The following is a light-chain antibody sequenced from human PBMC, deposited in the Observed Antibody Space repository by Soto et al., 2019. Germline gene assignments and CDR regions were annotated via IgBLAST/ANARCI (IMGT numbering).Light chain of an antibody. Sequence: EIVLTQSPGTLSLSPGERATLSCRASQSVNNNYLAWYQQKPGQPPRLLIYGASSRAIGIPDRFSGGGSGTDFALTISRREPEDFAVYYCQQYGSSYTFGPGTKVDIK. CDR2: GAS. CDR1: QSVNNNY. V-gene: IGKV3-20*01. CDR3: QQYGSSYT. J-gene: IGKJ3*01.